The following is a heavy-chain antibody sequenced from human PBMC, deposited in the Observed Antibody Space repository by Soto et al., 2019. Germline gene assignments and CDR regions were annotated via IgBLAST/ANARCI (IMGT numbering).Heavy chain of an antibody. CDR2: IIPILGKA. D-gene: IGHD6-13*01. Sequence: QVQLVQSGAEVKKPGSSVKVSCKASGGTFSSYTISWVRQAPGQGLEWMGRIIPILGKANYAQKFQGRVTITADKSTSTAYMELSSLRSEDTAVYYCARDQAAAVDYYYGMDVWGQGTTVTVSS. CDR3: ARDQAAAVDYYYGMDV. V-gene: IGHV1-69*08. CDR1: GGTFSSYT. J-gene: IGHJ6*02.